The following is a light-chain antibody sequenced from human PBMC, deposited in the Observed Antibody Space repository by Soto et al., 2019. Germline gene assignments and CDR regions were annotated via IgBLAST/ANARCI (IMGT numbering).Light chain of an antibody. Sequence: EIVMTQSPATLSVSPGERATLSCRASQSVRSNLAWYQQKPGQTPRLFIYGASTRATGIPARFSGSGSGTEFTLTISSLQSEDFAVYYCQQYNNWPRACGQGTKVEIK. J-gene: IGKJ1*01. CDR2: GAS. CDR3: QQYNNWPRA. CDR1: QSVRSN. V-gene: IGKV3-15*01.